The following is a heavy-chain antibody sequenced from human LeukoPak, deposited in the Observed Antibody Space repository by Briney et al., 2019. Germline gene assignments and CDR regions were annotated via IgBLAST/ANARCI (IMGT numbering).Heavy chain of an antibody. CDR3: AGPTCLRGGCCSTNP. CDR1: DGSMISYH. CDR2: IYTTGCT. V-gene: IGHV4-4*07. J-gene: IGHJ5*02. D-gene: IGHD2-2*01. Sequence: KSAETLSLTCSVSDGSMISYHWSWIRQPAGKGLEWIGRIYTTGCTDYNPSLMSRATMSVDTSKNQFSLKLRSVTAADTAVYYCAGPTCLRGGCCSTNPWGQGTLVTV.